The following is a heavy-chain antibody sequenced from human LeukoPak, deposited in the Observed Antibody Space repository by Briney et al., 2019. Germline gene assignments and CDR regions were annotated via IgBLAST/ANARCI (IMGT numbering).Heavy chain of an antibody. CDR2: IYPGDSDT. J-gene: IGHJ4*02. CDR1: GYSFTSYW. CDR3: ARVGDAREYSSSFDY. D-gene: IGHD6-13*01. V-gene: IGHV5-51*01. Sequence: GESLKISCKGSGYSFTSYWIGWVRQMPGKGLEWMGIIYPGDSDTRYSPSFQGQVTISADKSISTAYLQWSSLRSEDTAVYYCARVGDAREYSSSFDYWGQGTLVTVSS.